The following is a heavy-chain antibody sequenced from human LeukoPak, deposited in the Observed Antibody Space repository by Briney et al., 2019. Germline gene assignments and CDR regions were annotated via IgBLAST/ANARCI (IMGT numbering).Heavy chain of an antibody. J-gene: IGHJ4*02. Sequence: ASVKVSCKASGYTFTSYDINWVRQATGQGLEWMGWMNPNSGNTGYAQKFQGRVTMTRNTSISTAYTELSSLRSEDTAVYYCALLGSWDTPYYFDYWGQGTLVTVSS. CDR3: ALLGSWDTPYYFDY. D-gene: IGHD2-15*01. CDR2: MNPNSGNT. V-gene: IGHV1-8*01. CDR1: GYTFTSYD.